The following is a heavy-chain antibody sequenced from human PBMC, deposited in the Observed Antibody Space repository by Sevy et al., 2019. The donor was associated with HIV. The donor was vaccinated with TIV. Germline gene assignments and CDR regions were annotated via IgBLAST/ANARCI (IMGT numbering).Heavy chain of an antibody. CDR3: AKGEYSGSGSYFIFDY. D-gene: IGHD3-10*01. V-gene: IGHV3-23*01. CDR2: VSGGATDT. Sequence: GGSLRLSCAASGFSFSNHAMSWVRQTPGKGLVWVSAVSGGATDTYYADSVKGRFTISRDNSKNTLNLQMNGRRAADTAVYFCAKGEYSGSGSYFIFDYWGQGTLVTVSS. J-gene: IGHJ4*02. CDR1: GFSFSNHA.